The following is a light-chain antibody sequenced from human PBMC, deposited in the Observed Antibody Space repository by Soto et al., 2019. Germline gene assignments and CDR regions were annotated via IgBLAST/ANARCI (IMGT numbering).Light chain of an antibody. V-gene: IGLV2-14*01. J-gene: IGLJ1*01. CDR3: SSYTTTSQYV. Sequence: QAVVTQPASVSGSPGQSITISCTGTSSDIGAYNYVSWFQHHPGKAPKLIIHDVSNRPSGVSGRFSGSKSGNTASLTISGLQAEDEADYHCSSYTTTSQYVFGTGTKLTVL. CDR1: SSDIGAYNY. CDR2: DVS.